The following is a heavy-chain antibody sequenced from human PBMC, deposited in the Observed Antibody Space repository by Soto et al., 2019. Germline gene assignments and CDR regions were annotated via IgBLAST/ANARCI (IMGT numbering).Heavy chain of an antibody. V-gene: IGHV2-5*02. CDR1: GFSLTTSGVA. CDR2: IFWDDDK. D-gene: IGHD1-1*01. Sequence: SGPTQVNPTQSLTLTCTFSGFSLTTSGVAVGWTRQSPGKSLEWLAVIFWDDDKRYSPSLSTRLTITKDTSKNQVVLTMTHMDPVDTATFYRAHGSCDRRTCSDDFWG. CDR3: AHGSCDRRTCSDDF. J-gene: IGHJ6*01.